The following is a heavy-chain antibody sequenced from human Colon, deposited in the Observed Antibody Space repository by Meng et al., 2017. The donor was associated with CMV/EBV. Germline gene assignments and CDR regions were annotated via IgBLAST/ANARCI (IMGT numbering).Heavy chain of an antibody. Sequence: EVQLLKSGGGWVQPGWSLILSCSASGFIFSTFVMSWVRQAPGKGLEWVSAISRSGDSPYYADSVKGRFTVSRDNSKNMVYLQMNSLRAEDTAIYYCAKDTETLAPYYFEYWGQGTLVTVYS. V-gene: IGHV3-23*01. CDR3: AKDTETLAPYYFEY. CDR1: GFIFSTFV. J-gene: IGHJ4*02. D-gene: IGHD4-17*01. CDR2: ISRSGDSP.